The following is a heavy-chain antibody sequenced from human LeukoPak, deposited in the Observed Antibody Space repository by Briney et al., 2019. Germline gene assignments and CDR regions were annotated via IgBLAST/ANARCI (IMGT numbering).Heavy chain of an antibody. CDR2: IYHSGST. V-gene: IGHV4-38-2*02. J-gene: IGHJ4*02. CDR3: ARGLGGYSEPIDY. Sequence: SETLSLTCTVSGYSISSGYYWGWIRQPPGKGLEWIGSIYHSGSTNYNPSLKSRVTISVDTSKNQFSLKLSSVTAADTAVYYCARGLGGYSEPIDYWGQGTLVTVSS. CDR1: GYSISSGYY. D-gene: IGHD5-18*01.